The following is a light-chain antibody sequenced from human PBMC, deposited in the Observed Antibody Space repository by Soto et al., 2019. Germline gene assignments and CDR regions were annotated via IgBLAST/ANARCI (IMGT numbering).Light chain of an antibody. CDR3: QQYNNYPYT. V-gene: IGKV1-5*03. J-gene: IGKJ2*01. CDR1: QSISYW. CDR2: KAS. Sequence: DIQMTQSPSTLSASVGDRVTITCRASQSISYWLAWFQQKPGKAPKLLIYKASSLEGGVPSRFSGSGSGTEFTLTSSSLQPDDFATYYCQQYNNYPYTFGQGTKLEIK.